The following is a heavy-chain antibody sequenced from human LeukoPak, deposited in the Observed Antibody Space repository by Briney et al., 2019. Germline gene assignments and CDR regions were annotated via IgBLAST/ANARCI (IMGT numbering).Heavy chain of an antibody. CDR1: GFTFSSYW. CDR2: INSDGGNT. J-gene: IGHJ4*02. D-gene: IGHD5-24*01. CDR3: TRGYNYRIDY. V-gene: IGHV3-74*01. Sequence: QSGGSLRLSCAASGFTFSSYWMQWVRQAPGKGPLWVSRINSDGGNTAYADSVKGRFIVSRVNAKNTLYLQMNSLRVEDTAVYYCTRGYNYRIDYWGQGTQVSVSS.